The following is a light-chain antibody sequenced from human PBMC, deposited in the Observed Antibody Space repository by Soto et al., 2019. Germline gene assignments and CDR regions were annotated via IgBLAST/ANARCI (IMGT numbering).Light chain of an antibody. J-gene: IGLJ1*01. CDR2: AVN. CDR1: SSDVGGYNY. CDR3: SSYAGSSNV. Sequence: QSVLTQPPSASGSPGQSVAISCTGTSSDVGGYNYVSWYQQQPGKAPKLMIYAVNKRPSGVPDRISVSKPGNTASLTVSGLQAEDEADYYCSSYAGSSNVFGTGTNVTVL. V-gene: IGLV2-8*01.